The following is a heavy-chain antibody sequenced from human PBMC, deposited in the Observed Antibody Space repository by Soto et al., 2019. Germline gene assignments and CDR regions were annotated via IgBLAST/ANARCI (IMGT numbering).Heavy chain of an antibody. D-gene: IGHD5-12*01. CDR2: INPSGGST. Sequence: QVQLVQSGAEVKEPGASVRVSCKASGYTFTSYHMHWVRQAPGQGLEWMGIINPSGGSTRYAQKFQDRVTMTRDTSTSTVYMELSSLRSEDTAVYYCARPLSRDGYNFDYWGQGTLVKVSS. J-gene: IGHJ4*02. V-gene: IGHV1-46*01. CDR3: ARPLSRDGYNFDY. CDR1: GYTFTSYH.